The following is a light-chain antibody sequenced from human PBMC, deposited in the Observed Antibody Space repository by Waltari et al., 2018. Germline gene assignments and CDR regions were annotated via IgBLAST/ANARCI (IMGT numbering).Light chain of an antibody. V-gene: IGKV1-12*02. CDR2: RTS. Sequence: DIQMTQSPSSLSASIGDRVTITCRASQGISSWLAWYQQKPGEVPKLLIYRTSSLQSGVPSRFSGSGSGTDFTLTSSSLQPEDFATYYCQQYNSAPSTFGPGTKVEIK. CDR1: QGISSW. J-gene: IGKJ1*01. CDR3: QQYNSAPST.